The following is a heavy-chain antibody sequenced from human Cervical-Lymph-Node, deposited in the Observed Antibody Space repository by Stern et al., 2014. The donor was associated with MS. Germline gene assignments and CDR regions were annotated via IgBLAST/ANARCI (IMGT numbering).Heavy chain of an antibody. CDR2: IKSKSAGETT. Sequence: VQLVESGGGLVKPGGSLRLSCVASGFTSLSNAWMNWVRQAPGKGLEWVGRIKSKSAGETTDYAVPVKGRFTISRDDSKSTLYLQMHSLKIEDTAVYFCTTDLVYADYWGQGTLVTVSS. J-gene: IGHJ4*02. D-gene: IGHD1-14*01. V-gene: IGHV3-15*01. CDR3: TTDLVYADY. CDR1: GFTSLSNAW.